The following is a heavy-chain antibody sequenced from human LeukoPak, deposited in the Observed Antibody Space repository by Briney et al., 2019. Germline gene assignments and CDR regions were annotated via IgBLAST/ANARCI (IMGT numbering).Heavy chain of an antibody. V-gene: IGHV3-11*01. J-gene: IGHJ4*02. CDR3: ARAGKAARPSYFDY. CDR1: GFTFSDYY. Sequence: GGSLRLSCAASGFTFSDYYMSWIRQAPGKGLEWVSYISSSGSTIYYADSVKGRFTISRDSAKNSLYLQMNSLRAEDTAVYYCARAGKAARPSYFDYWGQGTLVTVSS. D-gene: IGHD6-6*01. CDR2: ISSSGSTI.